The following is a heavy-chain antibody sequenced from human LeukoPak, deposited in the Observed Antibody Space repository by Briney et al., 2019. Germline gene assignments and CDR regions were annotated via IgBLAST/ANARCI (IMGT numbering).Heavy chain of an antibody. CDR1: GFTFSSYA. Sequence: GGSLRLSCAASGFTFSSYAMNWVRQAPGKGLEWVSYISSSSSTIHYVDSVKGRFTISRDDAKNSLYLQMNNLRAEDTAVYYCARDLYPGYWGQGTLVTVSS. CDR2: ISSSSSTI. J-gene: IGHJ4*02. V-gene: IGHV3-48*01. CDR3: ARDLYPGY. D-gene: IGHD3-16*01.